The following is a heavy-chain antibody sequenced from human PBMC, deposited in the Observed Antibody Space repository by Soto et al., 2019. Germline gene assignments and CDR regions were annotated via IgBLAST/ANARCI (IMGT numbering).Heavy chain of an antibody. CDR1: GGTFSSDT. CDR3: ARAKVDYYGSGVPDYYYYMHV. Sequence: ASVKVSCKASGGTFSSDTISWVRQAPGQGLEWMGRIIPILGIANYAQKFQGRVTITADKSTSTAYMELSSLRSEDTAVYYCARAKVDYYGSGVPDYYYYMHVWGKGTTVTVSS. D-gene: IGHD3-10*01. V-gene: IGHV1-69*02. CDR2: IIPILGIA. J-gene: IGHJ6*03.